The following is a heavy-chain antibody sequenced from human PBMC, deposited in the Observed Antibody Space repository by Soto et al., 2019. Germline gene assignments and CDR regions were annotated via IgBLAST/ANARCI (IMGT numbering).Heavy chain of an antibody. CDR2: IYYSGST. CDR3: XRSPGIAVAGNDYGMDV. Sequence: PSETLSLTCTVSGGSVSSGSYYWSWIRQPPGKGLEWIGYIYYSGSTNYNPSLKSRVTISVDTSKNQFSLKLSSVTAADTAVYYCXRSPGIAVAGNDYGMDVWGQGTTVTVSS. V-gene: IGHV4-61*01. CDR1: GGSVSSGSYY. J-gene: IGHJ6*02. D-gene: IGHD6-19*01.